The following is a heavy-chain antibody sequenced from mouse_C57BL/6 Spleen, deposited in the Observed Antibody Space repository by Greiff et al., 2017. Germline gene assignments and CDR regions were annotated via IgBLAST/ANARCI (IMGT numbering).Heavy chain of an antibody. CDR2: INYDGSST. CDR3: ARVSHRGAMDY. Sequence: EVKVVESEGGLVQPGSSMKLSCTASGFTFSDYYMAWVRQVPEKGLEWVANINYDGSSTYYLDSLKSRFIISRDNAKNILYLQMSSLKSEDTATYYCARVSHRGAMDYWGQGTSVTVSS. CDR1: GFTFSDYY. J-gene: IGHJ4*01. V-gene: IGHV5-16*01.